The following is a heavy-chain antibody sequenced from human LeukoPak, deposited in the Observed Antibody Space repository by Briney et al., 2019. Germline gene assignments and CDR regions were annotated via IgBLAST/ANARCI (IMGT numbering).Heavy chain of an antibody. D-gene: IGHD3-22*01. CDR2: ISGSGGST. V-gene: IGHV3-23*01. J-gene: IGHJ4*02. CDR1: GFTFSSYA. CDR3: AKGIHYDSSGPFDY. Sequence: AGGSLRLSCAASGFTFSSYAMSWVGQAPGKGLEWVSAISGSGGSTYYADSVKGRFTISRDNSKNTLYLQMNSLRAEDTAVYYCAKGIHYDSSGPFDYWGQGTLVTVSS.